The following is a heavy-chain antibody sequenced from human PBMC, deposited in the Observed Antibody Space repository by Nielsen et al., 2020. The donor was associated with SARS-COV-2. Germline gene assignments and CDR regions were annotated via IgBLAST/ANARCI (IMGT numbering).Heavy chain of an antibody. J-gene: IGHJ4*02. D-gene: IGHD3-10*01. CDR1: GSSVSSGDYY. V-gene: IGHV4-61*03. Sequence: SETLSLTCTVSGSSVSSGDYYWSWIRQPPGKGLEWIGHIYYSGYTNYYPSLKGRVTISIDTSKNHFSLNLSSVTAADTALYFCAKDSTWFYGPGSHIDFWGQGTLVTVSS. CDR2: IYYSGYT. CDR3: AKDSTWFYGPGSHIDF.